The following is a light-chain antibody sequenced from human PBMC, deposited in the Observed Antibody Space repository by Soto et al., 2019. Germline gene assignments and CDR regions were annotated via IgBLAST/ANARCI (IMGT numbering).Light chain of an antibody. V-gene: IGLV2-14*01. J-gene: IGLJ2*01. Sequence: QSALAQTASVYGSPGQSITISCTGTSSDVGGYNYVSWYQQHPGKAPKLMIYDVSNRPSGVSNRFSGSKSGNTASLTISGLQAEDEADYYCSSYTSRSTLDVVFGGGTKVTVL. CDR2: DVS. CDR3: SSYTSRSTLDVV. CDR1: SSDVGGYNY.